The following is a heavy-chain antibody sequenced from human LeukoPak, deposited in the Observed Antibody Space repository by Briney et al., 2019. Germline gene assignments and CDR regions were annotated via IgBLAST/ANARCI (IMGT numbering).Heavy chain of an antibody. J-gene: IGHJ4*02. CDR1: GFTFSSYG. Sequence: GGSLRLSCAASGFTFSSYGMHWVRQAPGKGLEWVAVISYDGSNKYYADSVKGRFTISRDNSKNTLYLQMNSLRAEDTAVCYCAKGGLYRGSGSYYADYWGQGTLVTVSS. CDR2: ISYDGSNK. D-gene: IGHD3-10*01. CDR3: AKGGLYRGSGSYYADY. V-gene: IGHV3-30*18.